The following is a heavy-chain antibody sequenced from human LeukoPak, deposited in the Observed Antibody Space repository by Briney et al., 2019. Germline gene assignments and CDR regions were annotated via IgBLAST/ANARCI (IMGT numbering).Heavy chain of an antibody. CDR3: AKDRARGGATVFDY. CDR1: GFTFWSYA. V-gene: IGHV3-23*01. J-gene: IGHJ4*02. Sequence: GGSLRLSCAASGFTFWSYAMSWVRQAPGKGLEWVSAISGGGDSTYYADSVKGRFTISRDASKNTLYLQMNSLRAEDTAVYYCAKDRARGGATVFDYWGQGALVTVSS. CDR2: ISGGGDST. D-gene: IGHD3-16*01.